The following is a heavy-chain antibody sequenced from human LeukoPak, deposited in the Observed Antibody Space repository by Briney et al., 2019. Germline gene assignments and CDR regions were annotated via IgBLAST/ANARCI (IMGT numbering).Heavy chain of an antibody. CDR3: ASAYCGGDCYFEVPHHFDY. CDR1: GYSFTSYW. V-gene: IGHV5-51*01. D-gene: IGHD2-21*02. Sequence: GESLKISCKGSGYSFTSYWIGWVRPMPGKGLEWMGIIYPGDSDTRYSPSFQGQVTISADKSISTAYLQWSSLKASDTAMYYCASAYCGGDCYFEVPHHFDYWGQGTLVTVSS. J-gene: IGHJ4*02. CDR2: IYPGDSDT.